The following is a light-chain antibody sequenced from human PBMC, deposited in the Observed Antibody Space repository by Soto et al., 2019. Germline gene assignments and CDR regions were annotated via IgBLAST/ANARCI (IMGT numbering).Light chain of an antibody. J-gene: IGKJ5*01. V-gene: IGKV3-15*01. CDR2: GAS. CDR1: QSVSSN. CDR3: QQYNSWPIT. Sequence: IVMTQSPATLSVSPGERATLSCRASQSVSSNLAWYQQKPGQAPRLLLYGASTRATDIPARFSGSGSGTEFTLTSSSLQSEDLAVYYCQQYNSWPITFGQGTRLEIK.